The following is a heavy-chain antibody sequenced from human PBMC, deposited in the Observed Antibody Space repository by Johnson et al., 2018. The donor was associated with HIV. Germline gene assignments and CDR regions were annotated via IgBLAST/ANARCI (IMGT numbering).Heavy chain of an antibody. Sequence: QVQLVESGGGLVPPGGSLRLSCAASGFTFSSYAMRWVRQAPGKGLEWVAVISYDGSNKYYADSVKGRFTISRDNSKNTLYLQMNSLRAEDTAVYYCAREGRRDAFDIWGQGTMVTVSS. CDR2: ISYDGSNK. J-gene: IGHJ3*02. V-gene: IGHV3-30-3*01. CDR3: AREGRRDAFDI. CDR1: GFTFSSYA.